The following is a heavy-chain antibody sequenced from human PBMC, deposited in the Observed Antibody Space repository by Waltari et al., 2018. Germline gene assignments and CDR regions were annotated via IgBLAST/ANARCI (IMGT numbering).Heavy chain of an antibody. CDR3: ARVAVTGSYYWYFDL. J-gene: IGHJ2*01. Sequence: EVQLVESGGGLVQPGGSLRLSCTGSGFTFSCSELYWVRQAPGKRLEWISYIGPSGSDIYYADSVKGRFTISRDNAKNSLYLEMDSLRAEDTAVYFCARVAVTGSYYWYFDLWGRGTTLTVSS. D-gene: IGHD1-26*01. CDR1: GFTFSCSE. CDR2: IGPSGSDI. V-gene: IGHV3-48*03.